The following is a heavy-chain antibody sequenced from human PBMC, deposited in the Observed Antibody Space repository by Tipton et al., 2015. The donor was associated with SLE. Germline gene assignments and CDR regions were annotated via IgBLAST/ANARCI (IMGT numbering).Heavy chain of an antibody. V-gene: IGHV4-4*02. D-gene: IGHD3-3*01. CDR3: ARRSGAIFGVVIMYYYYGMDV. CDR2: ISHGGTT. CDR1: GDSISTSNW. J-gene: IGHJ6*02. Sequence: TLSLTCGVSGDSISTSNWWSWVRQPPGKGLEWIGEISHGGTTNYNPSFKSRVTISLDTSKNQFSLKLSSVTAADTAVYYCARRSGAIFGVVIMYYYYGMDVWGQGTTVTVSS.